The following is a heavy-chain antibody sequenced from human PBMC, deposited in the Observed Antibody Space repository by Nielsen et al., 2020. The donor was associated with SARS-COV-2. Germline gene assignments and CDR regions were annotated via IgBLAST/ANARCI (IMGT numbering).Heavy chain of an antibody. CDR2: ISWNSGSI. J-gene: IGHJ6*02. D-gene: IGHD3-10*01. Sequence: SLKISCAASGFTFDDYAMHWVRQAPGKGLEWVSGISWNSGSIGYADSVKGRFTISRDNAKNSLYLQMNSLRAEDTALYYCAKDGLWFGDPGDYYGMDVLGQGTTVTVSS. CDR3: AKDGLWFGDPGDYYGMDV. V-gene: IGHV3-9*01. CDR1: GFTFDDYA.